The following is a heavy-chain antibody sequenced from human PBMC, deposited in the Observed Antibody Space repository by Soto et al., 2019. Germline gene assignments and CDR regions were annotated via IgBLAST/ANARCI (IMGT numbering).Heavy chain of an antibody. D-gene: IGHD6-13*01. V-gene: IGHV3-23*01. CDR1: GFTFSSYA. J-gene: IGHJ4*02. CDR3: AKDLETMAAGTFDY. Sequence: GGSLRLSCAASGFTFSSYAMSWVRQAPGKGLEWVSAXXGXXTXTXXXDXXXGRFTISRDNSKNTLYLQMNSLRAEDTAIYYCAKDLETMAAGTFDYWGQGTLVTVSS. CDR2: XXGXXTXT.